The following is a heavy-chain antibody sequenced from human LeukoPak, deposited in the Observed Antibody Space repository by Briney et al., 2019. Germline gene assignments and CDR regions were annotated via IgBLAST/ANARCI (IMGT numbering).Heavy chain of an antibody. CDR1: GFSFSGYY. D-gene: IGHD3-9*01. J-gene: IGHJ4*02. CDR3: ARGVAGYDILTGHFDY. V-gene: IGHV4-34*01. Sequence: SETLSLTCAVYGFSFSGYYWSWIRQPPGKGLEWIGEINHSGSTNYNPSLKSRVTISVDTSKNQFSLKLSSVTAADTAVYYCARGVAGYDILTGHFDYWGQGTLVTVSS. CDR2: INHSGST.